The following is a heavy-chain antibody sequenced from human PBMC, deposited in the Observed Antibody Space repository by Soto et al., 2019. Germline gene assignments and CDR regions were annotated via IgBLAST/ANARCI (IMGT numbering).Heavy chain of an antibody. D-gene: IGHD3-10*01. CDR1: GFTFSNYA. Sequence: GGSLRLSCAASGFTFSNYAMSWVRQAPGKGLEWVSAISGGGGTTYYADSVKGRFTISGDNSKKTVYLQMNSLRAEDTAVYYWAKYYGSGSYYHFDYWGQGTLVTVSS. J-gene: IGHJ4*02. CDR2: ISGGGGTT. CDR3: AKYYGSGSYYHFDY. V-gene: IGHV3-23*01.